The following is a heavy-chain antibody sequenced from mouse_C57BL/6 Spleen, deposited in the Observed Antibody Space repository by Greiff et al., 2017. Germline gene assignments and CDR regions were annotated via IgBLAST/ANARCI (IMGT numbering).Heavy chain of an antibody. V-gene: IGHV1-53*01. CDR2: INPRNGGT. Sequence: QVQLQQPGPELVKPGASVKLSCKASGYTFTSYWMNWVKQRPGQGLEWIGNINPRNGGTNYNEKFKSKATLTVDKSSSTAYMQLSSLTAEDSAVYYCARGRWLLNGGYFDVWGTGTTVTVSS. J-gene: IGHJ1*03. CDR1: GYTFTSYW. D-gene: IGHD2-3*01. CDR3: ARGRWLLNGGYFDV.